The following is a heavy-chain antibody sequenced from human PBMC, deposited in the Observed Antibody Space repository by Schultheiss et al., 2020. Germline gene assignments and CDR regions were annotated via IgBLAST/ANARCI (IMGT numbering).Heavy chain of an antibody. CDR2: ISSSGSTI. V-gene: IGHV3-48*03. CDR1: GFTFSSYE. J-gene: IGHJ6*04. Sequence: GGSLRLSCAASGFTFSSYEMNWVRQAPGKGLEWVSYISSSGSTIYYADSVKGRFTISRDNAKNSLYLQMNSLRAEDTAVYYCARGEDNWNDVPRLYYYGMDVWGKGTTVTGAS. CDR3: ARGEDNWNDVPRLYYYGMDV. D-gene: IGHD1-20*01.